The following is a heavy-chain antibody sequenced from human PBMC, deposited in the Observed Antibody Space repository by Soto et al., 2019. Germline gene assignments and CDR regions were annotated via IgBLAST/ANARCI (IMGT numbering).Heavy chain of an antibody. V-gene: IGHV4-34*01. Sequence: QVQLQQWDAGLLKPSETLSLTCAVYGGSFSGYYWSWIRQPPGKGLEWIGEINHSGSTNYNPSLKSRVTISVDTSKNQFSLKLSSVTAADTAVYYCARGRTGITMVRGVSRPFDYWGQGTLVTVSS. D-gene: IGHD3-10*01. J-gene: IGHJ4*02. CDR2: INHSGST. CDR1: GGSFSGYY. CDR3: ARGRTGITMVRGVSRPFDY.